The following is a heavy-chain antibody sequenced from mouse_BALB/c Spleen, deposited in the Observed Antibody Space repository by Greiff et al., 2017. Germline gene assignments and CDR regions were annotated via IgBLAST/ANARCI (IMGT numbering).Heavy chain of an antibody. CDR3: AREEFAMDY. CDR2: INSNGGST. V-gene: IGHV5-6-3*01. Sequence: EVKVVESGGGLVQPGGSLKLSCAASGFTFSSYGMSWVRQTPDKRLELVATINSNGGSTYYPDSVKGRFTISRDNARNILYLQMSSLRSEDTAMYYCAREEFAMDYWGQGTSVTVSS. CDR1: GFTFSSYG. J-gene: IGHJ4*01.